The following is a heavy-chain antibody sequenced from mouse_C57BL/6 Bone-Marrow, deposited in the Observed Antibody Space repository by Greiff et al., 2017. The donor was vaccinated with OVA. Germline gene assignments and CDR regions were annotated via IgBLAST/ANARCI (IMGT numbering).Heavy chain of an antibody. V-gene: IGHV5-4*01. Sequence: EVKVEESGGGLVKPGGSLKLSCAASGFTFSSYAMSWVRQTPEKRLEWVATISDGGSYTYYPDNVKGRFTISRDNAKNNLYLQMSHLKSEDTAMYYCARDGGLYYFDYWGQGTTLTVSS. CDR1: GFTFSSYA. D-gene: IGHD1-1*02. CDR3: ARDGGLYYFDY. J-gene: IGHJ2*01. CDR2: ISDGGSYT.